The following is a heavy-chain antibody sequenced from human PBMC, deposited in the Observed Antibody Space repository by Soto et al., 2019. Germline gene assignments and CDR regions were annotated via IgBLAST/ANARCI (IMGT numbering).Heavy chain of an antibody. CDR1: GFSLSSSGVG. V-gene: IGHV2-5*02. CDR2: IYWDDDK. CDR3: AQKRSTYDYDSKFDP. D-gene: IGHD3-22*01. J-gene: IGHJ5*02. Sequence: QITLKESGPTLVKPTQPLTLTCTFSGFSLSSSGVGVGWIRQPPGKALEWLALIYWDDDKRYSTSLKSRLIITKDTTKNHVVHKMTNMHPIDTGTDYSAQKRSTYDYDSKFDPWGQGTLVTVSS.